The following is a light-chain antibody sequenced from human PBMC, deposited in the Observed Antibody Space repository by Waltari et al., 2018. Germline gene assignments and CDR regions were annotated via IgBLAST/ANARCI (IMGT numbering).Light chain of an antibody. J-gene: IGKJ1*01. V-gene: IGKV3-20*01. CDR1: QSVTRA. CDR2: GAS. CDR3: QHYLRLPVT. Sequence: DIVLTQSPGPLSWSPGESATLSCRTSQSVTRALALYQQKPGQAPRLLIYGASNRATGIPDRFSGSGSGTDFSLTISSLEPEDFAVYYCQHYLRLPVTFGQGTKVEVK.